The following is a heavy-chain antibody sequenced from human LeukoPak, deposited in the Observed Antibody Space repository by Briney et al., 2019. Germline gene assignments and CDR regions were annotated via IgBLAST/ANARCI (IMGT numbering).Heavy chain of an antibody. V-gene: IGHV4-59*01. CDR2: IYYSGST. CDR1: GGSLSSYY. Sequence: SETLSLTCTVSGGSLSSYYWSWIRQPPGKGLEWIGYIYYSGSTNYNPSLQSRVTISLDMSRNQFSLKLISATAADTAVYYCARGSSSTWPFDYWGQGTLVTVSS. J-gene: IGHJ4*02. CDR3: ARGSSSTWPFDY. D-gene: IGHD6-13*01.